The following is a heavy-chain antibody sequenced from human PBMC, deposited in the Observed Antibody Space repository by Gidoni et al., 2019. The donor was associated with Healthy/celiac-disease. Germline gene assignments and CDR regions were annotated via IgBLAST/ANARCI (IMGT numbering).Heavy chain of an antibody. J-gene: IGHJ4*02. CDR3: ARAGVTGPERFFDY. Sequence: QVQLQQSGPGLVKHSQTITLTGAISGDSVSRNSAAWNWIRQSPSRGLEWLGRTYYRSKCYNDYTVSVNSRITINPDTSKNQFSLQLTSLTPEDTAVYYCARAGVTGPERFFDYWGQGTLVTVSS. CDR1: GDSVSRNSAA. V-gene: IGHV6-1*01. CDR2: TYYRSKCYN. D-gene: IGHD2-21*02.